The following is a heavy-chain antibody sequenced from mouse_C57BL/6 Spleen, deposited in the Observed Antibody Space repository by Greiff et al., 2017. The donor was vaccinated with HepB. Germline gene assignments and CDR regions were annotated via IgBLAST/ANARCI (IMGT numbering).Heavy chain of an antibody. V-gene: IGHV1-64*01. Sequence: VQLQQPGAELVKPGASVKLSCKASGYTFTSYWMHWVKQRPGQGLEWIGMIHPNSGSTNYNEKFKSKATLTVDKSSSSAYMQLSSLTSEDSAVYYCAREKVYYGSSYWFAYWGQGTLVTVSA. CDR2: IHPNSGST. D-gene: IGHD1-1*01. CDR3: AREKVYYGSSYWFAY. J-gene: IGHJ3*01. CDR1: GYTFTSYW.